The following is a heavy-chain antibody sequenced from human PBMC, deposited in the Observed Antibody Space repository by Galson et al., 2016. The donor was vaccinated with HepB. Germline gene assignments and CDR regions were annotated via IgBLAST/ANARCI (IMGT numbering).Heavy chain of an antibody. CDR2: ISGSGVSS. Sequence: SLRLSCAASGLNFNNYAMTWVRQAPGKGLEWVSSISGSGVSSYLADSVKGRFTISRDNTYNTLSLQMHNLRDEDTARYFCIYSAGWSPFRSWGQGTQVTVSS. D-gene: IGHD6-19*01. J-gene: IGHJ5*02. V-gene: IGHV3-23*01. CDR1: GLNFNNYA. CDR3: IYSAGWSPFRS.